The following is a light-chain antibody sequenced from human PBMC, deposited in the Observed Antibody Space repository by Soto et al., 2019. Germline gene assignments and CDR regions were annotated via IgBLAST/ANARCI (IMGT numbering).Light chain of an antibody. CDR3: QQYGSSQGT. CDR1: QSVSSSY. CDR2: GAS. Sequence: EIVLTQSPGTLSLSPGERATLSCMASQSVSSSYLAWYQQKPGQAPRLLIYGASSRATGIPDRFSGSGSGTEFTLTISRLEPEDFAVCYCQQYGSSQGTFGQGTKVEIK. J-gene: IGKJ1*01. V-gene: IGKV3-20*01.